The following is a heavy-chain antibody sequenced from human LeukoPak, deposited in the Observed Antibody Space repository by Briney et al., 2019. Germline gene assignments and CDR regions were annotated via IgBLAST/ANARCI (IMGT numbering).Heavy chain of an antibody. CDR3: ARGYGSGFAY. Sequence: LILSCAASGFTFSDYYMSWIRQSPGKGLEWIGEINQSGSTNHNPSLKSRVTISVDTSKNQFSLKVSSVTAADTAVYYCARGYGSGFAYWGQGTLVTVSS. CDR1: GFTFSDYY. CDR2: INQSGST. V-gene: IGHV4-34*01. J-gene: IGHJ4*02. D-gene: IGHD3-10*01.